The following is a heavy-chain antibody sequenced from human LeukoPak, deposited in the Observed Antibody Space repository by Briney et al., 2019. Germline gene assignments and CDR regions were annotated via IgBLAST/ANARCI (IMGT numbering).Heavy chain of an antibody. CDR1: GFTFSSYS. Sequence: PGGSLRLSCAASGFTFSSYSMNWVRQAPGKGLEWVSYISSSGIAKNYADSVKGRFTISRDNANNSLYLQMNSLRADDTAVYYCARGDSSACPDYWGQGTLVTVSS. V-gene: IGHV3-48*04. D-gene: IGHD3-22*01. CDR2: ISSSGIAK. J-gene: IGHJ4*02. CDR3: ARGDSSACPDY.